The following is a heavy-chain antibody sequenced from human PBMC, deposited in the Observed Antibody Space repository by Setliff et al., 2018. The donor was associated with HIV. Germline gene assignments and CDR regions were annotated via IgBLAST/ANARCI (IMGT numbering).Heavy chain of an antibody. CDR2: IYYSGRT. Sequence: SETLSLTCTVSGGSISSSSYYWGWIRQPPGKGLEWIGSIYYSGRTYYNPSLKSRVTISGNTTKNQFSLKLTSVTAADTAVYYCARGGRSTVATWAWFDPWGQRTLVTVSS. V-gene: IGHV4-39*07. CDR1: GGSISSSSYY. J-gene: IGHJ5*02. D-gene: IGHD4-4*01. CDR3: ARGGRSTVATWAWFDP.